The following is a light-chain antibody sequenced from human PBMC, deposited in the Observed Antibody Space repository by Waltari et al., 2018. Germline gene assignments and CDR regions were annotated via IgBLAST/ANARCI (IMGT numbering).Light chain of an antibody. J-gene: IGKJ2*01. V-gene: IGKV1-33*01. Sequence: DIQMTQSPSSLSASVVDRVTITCQASPDISHYLNWYQQKPGKAPKLLIYDASNLETGVPSRFSGSGSGTDFSFTISSLQPEDIATYYCQQFDNLVYTFGQGTKLEIK. CDR3: QQFDNLVYT. CDR1: PDISHY. CDR2: DAS.